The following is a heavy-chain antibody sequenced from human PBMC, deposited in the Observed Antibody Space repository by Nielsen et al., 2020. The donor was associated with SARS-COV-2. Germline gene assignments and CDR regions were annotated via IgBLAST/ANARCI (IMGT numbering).Heavy chain of an antibody. V-gene: IGHV3-21*01. CDR2: ISHSSIFM. CDR3: ARSAQGKDYGDYVPLDY. J-gene: IGHJ4*02. D-gene: IGHD4-17*01. Sequence: GRQAPGKGLEWGSSISHSSIFMFNGDSVKGRFTISRDNANKSLYLQMNSLSPEDTALYYCARSAQGKDYGDYVPLDYWGQGTLVTVSS.